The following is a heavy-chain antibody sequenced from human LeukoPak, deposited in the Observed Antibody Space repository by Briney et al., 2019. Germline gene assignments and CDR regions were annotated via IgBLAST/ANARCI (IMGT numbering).Heavy chain of an antibody. D-gene: IGHD3-22*01. J-gene: IGHJ4*02. CDR3: ARHHGVEDYYDSSGPYFDY. CDR2: IYPGDSDT. Sequence: GESLKISCKGSGYSFTSYWIGWVRQMPGKGLEWMGIIYPGDSDTRYSPSFQGHVTISADKSISTAYLQWSSLKASDTAMYYCARHHGVEDYYDSSGPYFDYWGQGTLVTVSS. CDR1: GYSFTSYW. V-gene: IGHV5-51*01.